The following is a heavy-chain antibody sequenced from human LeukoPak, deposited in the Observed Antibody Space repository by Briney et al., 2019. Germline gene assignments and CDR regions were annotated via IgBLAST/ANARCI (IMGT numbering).Heavy chain of an antibody. Sequence: GVSLRLSCAASGFTFSSYAMHWVRQAPGKGLEWVAVISYDGSNKYYADSVKGRFTFSRDNSKNTLYLQMNSLRAEDTAVYYCARGQSYDSSGYYHLDYWGQGTLVTVSS. CDR1: GFTFSSYA. CDR2: ISYDGSNK. V-gene: IGHV3-30*04. D-gene: IGHD3-22*01. CDR3: ARGQSYDSSGYYHLDY. J-gene: IGHJ4*02.